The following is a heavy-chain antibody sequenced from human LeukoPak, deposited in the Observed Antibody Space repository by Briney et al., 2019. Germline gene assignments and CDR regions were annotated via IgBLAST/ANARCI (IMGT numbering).Heavy chain of an antibody. CDR2: ISGGGGT. J-gene: IGHJ4*02. CDR1: RFTFSSYA. D-gene: IGHD3-10*01. V-gene: IGHV3-23*01. CDR3: AKDSVPYYYGSGSYPDY. Sequence: GGSLRLSCAASRFTFSSYAMSWVRQAPGKGLEWVSAISGGGGTYYADSVKGRFTISRDNSKNTLYLQMNSLTAEDTAVYYCAKDSVPYYYGSGSYPDYWGQGTLVTVSS.